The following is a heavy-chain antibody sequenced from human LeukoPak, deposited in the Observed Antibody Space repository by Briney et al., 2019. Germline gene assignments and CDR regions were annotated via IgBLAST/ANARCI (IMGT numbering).Heavy chain of an antibody. D-gene: IGHD2-15*01. J-gene: IGHJ6*02. CDR3: AKALTGEDYGMDV. Sequence: PGGSLRLSCAASGFTLRSYAMSWVRQAPGKGLDWVSAIAGSGGGTYYADSVKGRFTISRDTSKNTLYLQMNSLRAEGTAVYYCAKALTGEDYGMDVWGQGTTVTVSS. V-gene: IGHV3-23*01. CDR1: GFTLRSYA. CDR2: IAGSGGGT.